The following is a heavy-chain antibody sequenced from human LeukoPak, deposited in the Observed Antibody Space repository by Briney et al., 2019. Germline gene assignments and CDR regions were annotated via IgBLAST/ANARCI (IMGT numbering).Heavy chain of an antibody. Sequence: GGSLRLSCAASGFTFTNYAMSWVRQAPGGGLEWVSAITGSGDTTYYADSVKGRFTISRDNSKNTLYLQMNSLRAEDTAVYYCAKELPVAKGGYFQHWGQGTLVTVSS. CDR3: AKELPVAKGGYFQH. J-gene: IGHJ1*01. D-gene: IGHD5-12*01. V-gene: IGHV3-23*01. CDR2: ITGSGDTT. CDR1: GFTFTNYA.